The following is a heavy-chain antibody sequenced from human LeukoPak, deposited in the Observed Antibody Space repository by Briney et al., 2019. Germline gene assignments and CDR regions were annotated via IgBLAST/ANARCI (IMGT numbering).Heavy chain of an antibody. CDR3: AREYDFWSGYYISLGYFDY. CDR1: GGSISSYY. V-gene: IGHV4-4*07. Sequence: SETLSLTCTVSGGSISSYYWSWIRQPAGKGLEWIGRIYTSGSTNYNPSLKSRVTMSVDTSKNQFSLKLSSVTAADTAVYYCAREYDFWSGYYISLGYFDYWGQGTLVTVSS. D-gene: IGHD3-3*01. J-gene: IGHJ4*02. CDR2: IYTSGST.